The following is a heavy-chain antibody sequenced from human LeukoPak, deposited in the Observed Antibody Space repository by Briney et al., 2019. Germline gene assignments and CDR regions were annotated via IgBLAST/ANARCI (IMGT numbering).Heavy chain of an antibody. D-gene: IGHD6-6*01. Sequence: GGSLRLSCAASGFTFSSYATHWVRQAPGKGLEWVAVISYDGSNKYYADSVKGRFTISRDNSKNTLYLQMNSLRAEDTAVYYCARGLEYSSSSDYWGQGTLVTVSS. V-gene: IGHV3-30-3*01. CDR1: GFTFSSYA. CDR2: ISYDGSNK. J-gene: IGHJ4*02. CDR3: ARGLEYSSSSDY.